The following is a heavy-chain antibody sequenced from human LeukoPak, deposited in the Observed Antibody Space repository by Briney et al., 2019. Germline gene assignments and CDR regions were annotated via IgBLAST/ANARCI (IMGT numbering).Heavy chain of an antibody. CDR2: ISHSGST. Sequence: SETLSLTCAVYGGSFSGYYWSWIRQPPGKGLEWIGEISHSGSTNYNPSLKSRVTISVDTSKNQFSLKLSSVTAADTAVYYCARTRRTTVTFYYYYGMDVWGQGTTVTVSS. V-gene: IGHV4-34*01. D-gene: IGHD4-17*01. J-gene: IGHJ6*02. CDR1: GGSFSGYY. CDR3: ARTRRTTVTFYYYYGMDV.